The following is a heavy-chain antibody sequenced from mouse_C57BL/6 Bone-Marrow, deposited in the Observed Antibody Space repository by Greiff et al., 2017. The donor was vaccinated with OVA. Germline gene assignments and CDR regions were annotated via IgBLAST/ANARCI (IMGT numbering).Heavy chain of an antibody. CDR1: GFSLTSYG. J-gene: IGHJ1*03. CDR2: IWRGGST. V-gene: IGHV2-5*01. CDR3: AKKGVRSYWYFDV. Sequence: VKLVESGPGLVQPSQSLSITCTVSGFSLTSYGVHWVRQSPGKGLEWLGVIWRGGSTDYNAAFMSRLSITKDNSKSQVFFKMNSLQADDTAIYYCAKKGVRSYWYFDVWGTGTTVTVSS. D-gene: IGHD2-1*01.